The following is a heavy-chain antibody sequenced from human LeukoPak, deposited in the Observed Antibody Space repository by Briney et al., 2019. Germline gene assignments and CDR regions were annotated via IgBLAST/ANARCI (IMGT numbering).Heavy chain of an antibody. J-gene: IGHJ4*02. CDR3: ARARPICTNGVCSDDFDY. CDR1: GGSFIGYY. Sequence: SETLSLTCAVSGGSFIGYYLNWIRQPPGKGLEWIGEINHSGSTNYNPSLKSRVTTSVDTSKNQFSLKLSSVTAADTAVYHCARARPICTNGVCSDDFDYWGQGTLVTVSS. D-gene: IGHD2-8*01. CDR2: INHSGST. V-gene: IGHV4-34*01.